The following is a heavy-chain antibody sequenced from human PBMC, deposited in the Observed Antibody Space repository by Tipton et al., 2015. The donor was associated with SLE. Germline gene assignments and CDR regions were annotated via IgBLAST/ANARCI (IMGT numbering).Heavy chain of an antibody. CDR3: ARDWSQGAFDG. V-gene: IGHV4-38-2*02. CDR2: QYHTGKA. Sequence: TLSLTCAVSGYSLTSGYDWGWIRQTPGKVLEWIASQYHTGKAYYNPSLQSRVSVSIDTSKNQFSLKLNSLTAADTAMYYCARDWSQGAFDGWGRGTMVTVS. CDR1: GYSLTSGYD. J-gene: IGHJ3*01.